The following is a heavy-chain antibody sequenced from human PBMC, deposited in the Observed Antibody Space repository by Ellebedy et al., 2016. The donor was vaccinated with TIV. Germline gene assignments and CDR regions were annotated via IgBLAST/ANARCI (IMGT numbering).Heavy chain of an antibody. D-gene: IGHD4-17*01. V-gene: IGHV3-7*01. CDR2: IRQEGDEI. CDR3: ARRASYGDYAVQVNPWFDP. J-gene: IGHJ5*02. Sequence: GESLKISCAASGFNFSSYWMAWVRQAPGKGLEWVAKIRQEGDEIYYVESVKGRFTIPRDNAKNSLFLQMNSLRVEDTAVYYCARRASYGDYAVQVNPWFDPWGQGTLVTVSS. CDR1: GFNFSSYW.